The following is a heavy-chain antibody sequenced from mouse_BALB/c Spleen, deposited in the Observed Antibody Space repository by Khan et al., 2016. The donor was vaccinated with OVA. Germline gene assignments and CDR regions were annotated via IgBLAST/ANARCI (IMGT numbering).Heavy chain of an antibody. Sequence: VQLKQSGPGLVKPSQSLSLTCTVTGYSITSDYAWNWIRQFPGNKLEWMGYISYSGSTSYNPSLKSRISITRDTSKNQFFLQLNSVTTEDTATYYCARDGSRYNYAMDYWGQGTAGTGSS. CDR2: ISYSGST. D-gene: IGHD2-3*01. V-gene: IGHV3-2*02. J-gene: IGHJ4*01. CDR1: GYSITSDYA. CDR3: ARDGSRYNYAMDY.